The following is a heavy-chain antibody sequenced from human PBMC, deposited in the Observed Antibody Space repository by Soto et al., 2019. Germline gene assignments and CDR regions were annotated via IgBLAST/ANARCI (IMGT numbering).Heavy chain of an antibody. Sequence: SVKVSWKASGFAITISAVQWVRQARGQRLEWIGWIVVGSGNTNYAQKFQERVTITRDMSTSTAYMELSSLRSEDTAVYYCAAAQGSNDFWSGSYYYYGMDAWGQGTTVTVSS. D-gene: IGHD3-3*01. J-gene: IGHJ6*02. CDR3: AAAQGSNDFWSGSYYYYGMDA. V-gene: IGHV1-58*01. CDR1: GFAITISA. CDR2: IVVGSGNT.